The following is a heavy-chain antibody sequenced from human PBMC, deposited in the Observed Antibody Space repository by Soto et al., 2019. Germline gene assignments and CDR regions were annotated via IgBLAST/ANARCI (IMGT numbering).Heavy chain of an antibody. D-gene: IGHD6-19*01. CDR2: IYYSGST. V-gene: IGHV4-59*01. J-gene: IGHJ4*02. CDR1: GGSISSYY. Sequence: PSETLSLTCTVSGGSISSYYWSWIRQPPGKGLEWIGYIYYSGSTNYNPSLKSRVTISVDTSKNQFSLKLSSVTAADTAVYYCAREKSSGWYQYFDYWGQGTLVTVS. CDR3: AREKSSGWYQYFDY.